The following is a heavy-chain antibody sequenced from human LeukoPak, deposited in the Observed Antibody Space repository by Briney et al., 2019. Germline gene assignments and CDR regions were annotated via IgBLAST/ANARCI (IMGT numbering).Heavy chain of an antibody. CDR3: ARPLERRLIHYFDF. CDR1: GFTFNKYA. J-gene: IGHJ4*02. CDR2: VSYLGNDK. D-gene: IGHD6-25*01. V-gene: IGHV3-30-3*01. Sequence: QSGGSLRLSCAASGFTFNKYAMHWVRQAPGKGLEWVAVVSYLGNDKFYAGSVKGRFTISKDNSNNTVYLEINSLRSEDTAVYYCARPLERRLIHYFDFWGPGTLVTVSS.